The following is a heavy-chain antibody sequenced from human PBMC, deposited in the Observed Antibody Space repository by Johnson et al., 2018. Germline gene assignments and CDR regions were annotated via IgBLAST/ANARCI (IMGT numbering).Heavy chain of an antibody. J-gene: IGHJ6*03. Sequence: LVESGGGLVQPGGSLKLSCAASGFTFSGSAMHWVRQASGKGLEWVGRIRSKANSYATAYAASVKGRFTISRDDSKNTAYLQMNSLKTEDTAVYYCTRHYVAGLGPSYYYYYMDVWGKGTTVTVSS. CDR1: GFTFSGSA. CDR2: IRSKANSYAT. D-gene: IGHD3-16*01. V-gene: IGHV3-73*01. CDR3: TRHYVAGLGPSYYYYYMDV.